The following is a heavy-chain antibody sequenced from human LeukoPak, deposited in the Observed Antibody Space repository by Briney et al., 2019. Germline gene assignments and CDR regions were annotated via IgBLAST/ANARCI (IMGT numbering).Heavy chain of an antibody. Sequence: SETLSLTCTVSGGSISPYFWSWIRQPAGKGLEYLGRISSTGNTNYNPSLRSRVAMSVDTSKNQFSLKLSSVTAADTAVYYCARGGYDFLSGYYPFDYWGQGTLVTVSS. J-gene: IGHJ4*02. CDR1: GGSISPYF. CDR3: ARGGYDFLSGYYPFDY. V-gene: IGHV4-4*07. D-gene: IGHD3-3*01. CDR2: ISSTGNT.